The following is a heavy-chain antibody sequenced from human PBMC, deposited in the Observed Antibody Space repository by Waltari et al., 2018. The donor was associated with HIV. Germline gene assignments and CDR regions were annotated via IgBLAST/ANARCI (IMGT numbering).Heavy chain of an antibody. CDR1: GGSISSSSYY. CDR3: ARYTVTTGYYFDY. Sequence: QLQLQESGPGLVKPSETLSLTCTVSGGSISSSSYYWGWIRQPPGKGLGWIGSIYYSGSTYYNPSLKSRCTISVDTSKNQFSLKLSSVTAADTAVYYCARYTVTTGYYFDYWGQGTLVTVSS. J-gene: IGHJ4*02. V-gene: IGHV4-39*01. D-gene: IGHD4-17*01. CDR2: IYYSGST.